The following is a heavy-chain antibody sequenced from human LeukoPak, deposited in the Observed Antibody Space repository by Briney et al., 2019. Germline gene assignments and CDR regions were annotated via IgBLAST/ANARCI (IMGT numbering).Heavy chain of an antibody. D-gene: IGHD6-6*01. V-gene: IGHV3-48*01. CDR1: GFTFSSYS. CDR3: AREYSSSSGRAFDI. J-gene: IGHJ3*02. Sequence: GGSLRLSCAASGFTFSSYSMNWVRQAPGKGLEWVSYISSSSAAIYYADTVRGRFTISRDNAKSSLYLQMNSLRAEDTALYYCAREYSSSSGRAFDIWGQGTMVTVSS. CDR2: ISSSSAAI.